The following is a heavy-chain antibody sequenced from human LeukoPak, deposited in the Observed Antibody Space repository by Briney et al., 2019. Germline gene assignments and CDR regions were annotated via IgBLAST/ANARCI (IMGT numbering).Heavy chain of an antibody. V-gene: IGHV3-30-3*01. CDR3: ARDSGYCSSTSCYMPYYYGMDV. D-gene: IGHD2-2*03. Sequence: GGSLRLSCAASGFTFSSYAMHWVRQAPGKGLEWVAVISYDGSNKYYADSVKGRFTISRDNSKNTLYLQMNSLRAEDTAVYYCARDSGYCSSTSCYMPYYYGMDVWGQGTTVTVSS. CDR2: ISYDGSNK. CDR1: GFTFSSYA. J-gene: IGHJ6*02.